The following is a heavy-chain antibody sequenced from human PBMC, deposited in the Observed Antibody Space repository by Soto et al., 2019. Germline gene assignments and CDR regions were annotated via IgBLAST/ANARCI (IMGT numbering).Heavy chain of an antibody. J-gene: IGHJ6*03. D-gene: IGHD3-3*01. V-gene: IGHV3-23*01. CDR1: GLTFNSYA. CDR2: ISDSGGST. Sequence: GGSLRLSCAASGLTFNSYAMSWVRQAPGKGLEWVAAISDSGGSTYYADSVKGRFTISRDNSKNTLYLQMISLGLEDTAVYYCAKDSRSLTRITIFGVDYMDVWGKGTTVTVSS. CDR3: AKDSRSLTRITIFGVDYMDV.